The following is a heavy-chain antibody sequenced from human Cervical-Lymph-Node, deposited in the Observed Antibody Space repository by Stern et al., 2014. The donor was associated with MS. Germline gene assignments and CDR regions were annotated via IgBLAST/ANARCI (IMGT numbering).Heavy chain of an antibody. CDR2: VSFDGTNQ. Sequence: QVQLLQPGGGVVQPGRSLRLSCVGSGFTFGTAGMHWVRQAQGKGLEWVAAVSFDGTNQHYAESLKGRFTISRDNSKNTLYLQMDSLRVEDTAVYYCVKGTFAGSYFGDSWGQGTLVTVSS. CDR3: VKGTFAGSYFGDS. V-gene: IGHV3-30*18. CDR1: GFTFGTAG. D-gene: IGHD2/OR15-2a*01. J-gene: IGHJ4*02.